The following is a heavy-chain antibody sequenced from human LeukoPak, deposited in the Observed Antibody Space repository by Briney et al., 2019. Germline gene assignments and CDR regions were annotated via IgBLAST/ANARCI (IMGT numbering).Heavy chain of an antibody. V-gene: IGHV1-3*03. CDR2: INAGNGNT. D-gene: IGHD6-13*01. CDR3: ARGIAAAGDYFDY. CDR1: GYTFTSYA. Sequence: ASVKVSCKASGYTFTSYAMHWVRQAPGQRLEWMGWINAGNGNTKYSQESQGRVTITRDTSASTAYMELSSLRSEGMAVYYCARGIAAAGDYFDYWGQGTLVTVSS. J-gene: IGHJ4*02.